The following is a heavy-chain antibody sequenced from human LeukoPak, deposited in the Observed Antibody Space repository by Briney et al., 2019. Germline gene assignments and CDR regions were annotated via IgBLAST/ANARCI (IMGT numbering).Heavy chain of an antibody. D-gene: IGHD3-22*01. CDR2: ISGYNGNT. J-gene: IGHJ5*02. V-gene: IGHV1-18*01. CDR3: ARHYTFTYYYDSSGFDP. Sequence: SVKVSCKASGYTFGSYYISWVRQAPGQGLEWMGWISGYNGNTNYAQRFQDRITMTVDKSTTTVYMELNSLRSDDTAVYYCARHYTFTYYYDSSGFDPWGQGTLVTVSS. CDR1: GYTFGSYY.